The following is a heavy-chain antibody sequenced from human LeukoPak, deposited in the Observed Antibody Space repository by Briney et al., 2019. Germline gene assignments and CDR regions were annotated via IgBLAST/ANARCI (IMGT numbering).Heavy chain of an antibody. CDR3: ARERWGVVVASTYYYFYIDV. CDR1: GFTFTSYW. Sequence: GSLRLSCAASGFTFTSYWMSWVRQAPGKGLEWIGEIYHTGSTNYNPSLKSRLTISVDKSNNQFSLNLSSVTAADTAVYYCARERWGVVVASTYYYFYIDVWGRGTTVTVSS. CDR2: IYHTGST. V-gene: IGHV4-4*02. J-gene: IGHJ6*03. D-gene: IGHD2-15*01.